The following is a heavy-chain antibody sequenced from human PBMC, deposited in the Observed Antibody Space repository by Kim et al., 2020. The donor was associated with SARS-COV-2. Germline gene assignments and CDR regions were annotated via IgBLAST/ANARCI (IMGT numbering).Heavy chain of an antibody. CDR3: ARLPTVTYDAFDI. V-gene: IGHV4-31*03. Sequence: SETLSLTCTVSGGSISSGGYYWSWIRQHPGKGLEWIGYIYYSGSTYYNPSLKSRVTISVDTSKNQFSLKLSSVTAADTAVYYCARLPTVTYDAFDIWGQGTMVTVSS. CDR1: GGSISSGGYY. J-gene: IGHJ3*02. D-gene: IGHD4-17*01. CDR2: IYYSGST.